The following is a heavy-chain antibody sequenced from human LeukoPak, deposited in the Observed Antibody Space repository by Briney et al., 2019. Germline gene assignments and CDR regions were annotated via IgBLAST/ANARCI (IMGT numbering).Heavy chain of an antibody. V-gene: IGHV3-7*01. Sequence: PGGSLRLSCAASGFRFTNYWMSWVRQSPGKGLEWVANIKQDGSEKDYVDSMKGRFTISRDNAKNSVYLQVNSLRAEDTGIYYCARIGYSSSSFDFWGQGFLVTVSS. CDR3: ARIGYSSSSFDF. CDR1: GFRFTNYW. J-gene: IGHJ4*02. D-gene: IGHD6-13*01. CDR2: IKQDGSEK.